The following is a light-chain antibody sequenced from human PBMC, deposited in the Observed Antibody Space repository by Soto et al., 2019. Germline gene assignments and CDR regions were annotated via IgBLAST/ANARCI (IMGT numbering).Light chain of an antibody. J-gene: IGLJ1*01. CDR2: EVT. V-gene: IGLV2-8*01. CDR3: SSYAGSNNPYV. Sequence: QSALTQPPSASGSPGQSVTISCTGTSGDIGGYDYVSWYQQHPGKAPKLMSYEVTKRPLGVPDRFSGSKSGNTVALTVSGLQAEDEADYYGSSYAGSNNPYVFGTGTKVTV. CDR1: SGDIGGYDY.